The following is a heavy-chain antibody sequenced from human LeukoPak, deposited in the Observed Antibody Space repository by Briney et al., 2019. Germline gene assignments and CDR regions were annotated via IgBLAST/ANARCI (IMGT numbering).Heavy chain of an antibody. J-gene: IGHJ6*04. CDR1: GFTFSSYA. V-gene: IGHV3-23*01. Sequence: PGGSLRLSCAASGFTFSSYAMSWVRQAPGKGLESVSAISGSGGSTYYADSVKGRFTISRDNAKNSLYLQMNSLRAEDTAVYYCAELGITMIGGVWGKGTTVTISS. CDR3: AELGITMIGGV. D-gene: IGHD3-10*02. CDR2: ISGSGGST.